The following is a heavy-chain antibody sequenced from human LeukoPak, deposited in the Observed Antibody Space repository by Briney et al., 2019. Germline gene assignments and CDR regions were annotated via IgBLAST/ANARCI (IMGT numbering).Heavy chain of an antibody. Sequence: PGGSLRLSCAASGFTFSNYAMSWVRQAPGKGLEWVSGISDSGSSTFYAGSVKGRFTISRDNSQNTLYLQMNSLRAEDTAVYYCAKDFEMATILYGMDVWGQGTTVTVSS. J-gene: IGHJ6*02. D-gene: IGHD5-24*01. CDR1: GFTFSNYA. CDR3: AKDFEMATILYGMDV. V-gene: IGHV3-23*01. CDR2: ISDSGSST.